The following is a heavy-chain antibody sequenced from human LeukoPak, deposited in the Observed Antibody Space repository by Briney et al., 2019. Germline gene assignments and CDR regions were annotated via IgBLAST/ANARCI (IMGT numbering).Heavy chain of an antibody. CDR2: ISSSGSTI. V-gene: IGHV3-48*03. CDR3: ARGALITMIVVNYYFDY. Sequence: GGSLRLSCAVSGFTFSSYEMNWVRQAPGKGLEWVSYISSSGSTIYYADSVKGRFTISRDNAKNSLYLQMNSLRAEDTAVYYCARGALITMIVVNYYFDYWGQGTLVTVSS. J-gene: IGHJ4*02. CDR1: GFTFSSYE. D-gene: IGHD3-22*01.